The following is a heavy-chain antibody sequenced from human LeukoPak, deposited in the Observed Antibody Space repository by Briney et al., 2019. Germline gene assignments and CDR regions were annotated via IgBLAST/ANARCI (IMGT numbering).Heavy chain of an antibody. V-gene: IGHV3-53*01. CDR2: IYSGGST. D-gene: IGHD2-21*02. J-gene: IGHJ4*01. CDR3: ARENPATARLFDY. Sequence: GGSLRLSCAASGFIVSSNYMSWVRQAPGKGLQWVSVIYSGGSTYYADSVKGRFTISTDNSKNTLYLQMNSLRAEDTAVYYCARENPATARLFDYWGQGTLVTVPS. CDR1: GFIVSSNY.